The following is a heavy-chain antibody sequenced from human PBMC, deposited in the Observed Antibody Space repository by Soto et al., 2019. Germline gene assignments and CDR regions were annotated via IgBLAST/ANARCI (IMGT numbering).Heavy chain of an antibody. CDR3: ARVLVWFGEDPANWFDP. J-gene: IGHJ5*02. D-gene: IGHD3-10*01. CDR1: GGSISIGDYY. V-gene: IGHV4-30-4*01. Sequence: SETLSLTCTVSGGSISIGDYYWSWIRQPPGKGLEWIGYIYYSGSTYYNPSLKSRVTISVDTSKNQFSLKLSSVTAADTAVYYCARVLVWFGEDPANWFDPWGQGTLVTVSS. CDR2: IYYSGST.